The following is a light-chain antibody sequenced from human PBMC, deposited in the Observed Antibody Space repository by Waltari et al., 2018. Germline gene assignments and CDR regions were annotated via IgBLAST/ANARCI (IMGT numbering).Light chain of an antibody. Sequence: QSALTQPASVSGSPGQSITISCTGTSSDVGSSNLVSWYQQHPGKAPKLMIYEGSKRPSGVSNRFSGSKPGNTASLTISGLQAEDEADYYCCSYAGSSTYVFGTGTKVTVL. J-gene: IGLJ1*01. V-gene: IGLV2-23*01. CDR1: SSDVGSSNL. CDR3: CSYAGSSTYV. CDR2: EGS.